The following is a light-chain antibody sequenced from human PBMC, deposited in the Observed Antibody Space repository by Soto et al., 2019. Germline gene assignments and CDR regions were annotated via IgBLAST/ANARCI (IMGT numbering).Light chain of an antibody. CDR1: QSVSSS. Sequence: IVLTQSPATLSSSPGVRATLSCTASQSVSSSLGWYQQKPGQAPRLLISGASNRAGGIPARFSVSGSGTDFPLTISSLGPEDFAFYYCQQRSNGPVTFGQGTRLEIK. V-gene: IGKV3-11*01. CDR3: QQRSNGPVT. J-gene: IGKJ5*01. CDR2: GAS.